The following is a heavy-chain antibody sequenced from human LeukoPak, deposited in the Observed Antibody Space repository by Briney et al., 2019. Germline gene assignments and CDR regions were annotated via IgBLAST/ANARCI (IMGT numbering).Heavy chain of an antibody. D-gene: IGHD3-10*01. Sequence: GGSLRLSCAASGFTFSSYAMSWVRQAPGKGLEWVSTISGSGGAGTYYADSVKGRFTISRDNSKNTLYLQMNSLRAEDTAVYYCAKFFVGGSGVDYWGQGTLVTVSS. J-gene: IGHJ4*02. CDR2: ISGSGGAGT. CDR3: AKFFVGGSGVDY. V-gene: IGHV3-23*01. CDR1: GFTFSSYA.